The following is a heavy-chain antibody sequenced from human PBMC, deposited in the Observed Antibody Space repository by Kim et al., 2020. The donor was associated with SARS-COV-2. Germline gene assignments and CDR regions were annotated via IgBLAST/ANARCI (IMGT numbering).Heavy chain of an antibody. Sequence: GGSLRLSCAASRFTFSRFWMSWARQAPGKGLEWVANIKEDGSEKYYVDSVKGRFTISRDNAKNSLYLQLNSLRAEDTAVYYCARGRTMDVWGQGTTVTVS. CDR2: IKEDGSEK. V-gene: IGHV3-7*03. CDR1: RFTFSRFW. J-gene: IGHJ6*02. CDR3: ARGRTMDV.